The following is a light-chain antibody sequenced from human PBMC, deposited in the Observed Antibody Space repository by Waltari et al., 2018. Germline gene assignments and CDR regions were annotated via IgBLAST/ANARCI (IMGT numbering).Light chain of an antibody. CDR3: SSFTSKSTVV. CDR2: DLR. Sequence: QSALTPPAPGSGSPGESITIHWRGRRGHVGYYNHVSWYQQQPGQAPKLLSYDLRKRPSGAPNLFSGSKSGSTASLTLSGLQAEDEADYYCSSFTSKSTVVFGGGTKVTVL. V-gene: IGLV2-14*03. CDR1: RGHVGYYNH. J-gene: IGLJ3*02.